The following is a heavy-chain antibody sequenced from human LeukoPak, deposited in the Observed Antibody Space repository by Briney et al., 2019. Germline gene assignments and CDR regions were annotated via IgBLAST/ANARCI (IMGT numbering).Heavy chain of an antibody. D-gene: IGHD3-10*01. CDR2: IYYSGST. V-gene: IGHV4-59*12. CDR1: GGSISTYY. Sequence: SETLSLTCTVSGGSISTYYWSWIRQPPGKGLEWIAYIYYSGSTDYNPSLKSRVTMSVDTSKNQFSLKLNSVTAADTAVYYCAKEGMIRGVIDYWGQGALVTVSS. J-gene: IGHJ4*02. CDR3: AKEGMIRGVIDY.